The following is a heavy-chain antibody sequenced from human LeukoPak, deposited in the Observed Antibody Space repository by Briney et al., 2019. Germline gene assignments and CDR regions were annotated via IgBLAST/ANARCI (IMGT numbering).Heavy chain of an antibody. V-gene: IGHV1-46*01. CDR3: ARTKDFGDYERRAFDM. D-gene: IGHD4-17*01. CDR1: GYTFIIYY. CDR2: INPSGIT. Sequence: ASLKVSCKASGYTFIIYYIHWVRQAPGQGLEWMGIINPSGITSYPQKFQGRVTMTTDMSTSTVYMELSSLRSEDTAVYFCARTKDFGDYERRAFDMWGQGTMVTVSS. J-gene: IGHJ3*02.